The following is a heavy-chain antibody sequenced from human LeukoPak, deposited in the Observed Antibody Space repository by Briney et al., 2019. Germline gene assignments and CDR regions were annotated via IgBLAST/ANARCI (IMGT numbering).Heavy chain of an antibody. J-gene: IGHJ4*02. CDR1: GFTFSSYA. CDR2: ISYDGSNK. V-gene: IGHV3-30*14. CDR3: ARGAYDILTGYFDY. Sequence: GGSLRLSCAASGFTFSSYAMHWVRQAPGKGLEWVAVISYDGSNKYYADSVKGRLTISRDSSKNTLYLQMGSLRAEDMAVYYCARGAYDILTGYFDYWGQGTLVTVSS. D-gene: IGHD3-9*01.